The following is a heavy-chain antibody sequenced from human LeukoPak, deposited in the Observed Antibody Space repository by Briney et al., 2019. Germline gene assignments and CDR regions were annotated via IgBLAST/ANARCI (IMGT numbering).Heavy chain of an antibody. D-gene: IGHD3-10*01. V-gene: IGHV4-34*01. CDR1: GGSFSGYY. CDR3: ARGFLRYYYRSGTGDRWFDP. J-gene: IGHJ5*02. CDR2: INHSGST. Sequence: SETLSLTCAVYGGSFSGYYWSWIRQPPGKGLEWIGEINHSGSTNYNPSLKSRVTISVDTSKNQFSLKLSSVTAADTAVYYCARGFLRYYYRSGTGDRWFDPWGQGTLVTVSS.